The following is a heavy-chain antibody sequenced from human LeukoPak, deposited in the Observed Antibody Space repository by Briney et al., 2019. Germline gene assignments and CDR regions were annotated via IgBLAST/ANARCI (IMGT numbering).Heavy chain of an antibody. CDR1: GFTFSSYW. CDR2: IKQDGSEK. J-gene: IGHJ4*02. V-gene: IGHV3-7*01. Sequence: PGGSLRLSCAASGFTFSSYWMSWVRQAPGKGLEWVANIKQDGSEKYYVDSVKGRFTISRDNAKNSLYLQMNSLRAEDTAVYYCARGHPLYSNYVLLDYWGQGTLVTVSS. D-gene: IGHD4-11*01. CDR3: ARGHPLYSNYVLLDY.